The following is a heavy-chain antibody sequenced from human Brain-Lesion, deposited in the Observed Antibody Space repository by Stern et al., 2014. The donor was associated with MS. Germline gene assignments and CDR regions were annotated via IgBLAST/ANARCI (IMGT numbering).Heavy chain of an antibody. CDR2: IYYSGNT. CDR3: AGEEDIRYCSGGSCTGNWFDP. Sequence: QVQLVESGPGLVKPSETLSLTCTVAGGSVSSTSYAWAWIRQPPGKGLEWIGTIYYSGNTYYSPSLKTRLTLTLDNSQNQFPPPLGSVTAADTAVYYCAGEEDIRYCSGGSCTGNWFDPWGQGTLVTVSS. J-gene: IGHJ5*02. CDR1: GGSVSSTSYA. D-gene: IGHD2-15*01. V-gene: IGHV4-39*01.